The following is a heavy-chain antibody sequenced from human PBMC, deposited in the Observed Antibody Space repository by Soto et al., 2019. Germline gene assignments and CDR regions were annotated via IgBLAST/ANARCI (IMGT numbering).Heavy chain of an antibody. CDR3: ARTYYDILTGYYNGPRRWFGFDP. CDR2: IYYSGST. D-gene: IGHD3-9*01. Sequence: QVQLQESGPGLVKPSQTLSLTCTVSGGSISSGGYYWSWIRQHPGKGLEWIGYIYYSGSTYYNPSLKSRVTISVDTSKNQFPLKLSSVTAADTAVYYCARTYYDILTGYYNGPRRWFGFDPWGQGTLVTVSS. J-gene: IGHJ5*02. V-gene: IGHV4-31*03. CDR1: GGSISSGGYY.